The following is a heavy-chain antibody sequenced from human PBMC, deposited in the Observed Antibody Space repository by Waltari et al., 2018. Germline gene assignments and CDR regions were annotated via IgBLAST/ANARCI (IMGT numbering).Heavy chain of an antibody. CDR3: TRGGNYDFWSHSPFVDP. J-gene: IGHJ5*02. V-gene: IGHV4-34*02. D-gene: IGHD3-3*01. Sequence: QVQLQQWGAGLLKPSETLSLTCAVYGASFSSYYWGWVRQSPGKGLEWIGQIRHPDRTNYTPSLEGRVPISVDTSANQVSLKLHCVTAADTGLYFCTRGGNYDFWSHSPFVDPWCQGTLVTVSS. CDR1: GASFSSYY. CDR2: IRHPDRT.